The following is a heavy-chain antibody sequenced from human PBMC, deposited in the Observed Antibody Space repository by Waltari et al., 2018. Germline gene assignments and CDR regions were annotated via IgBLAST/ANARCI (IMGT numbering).Heavy chain of an antibody. V-gene: IGHV4-39*01. J-gene: IGHJ4*02. Sequence: QLQLQESGPGLVKPSEPLSLTCFVSGDSMNRRSYSWGWIRQSPGRGLEWVGQMYITGLSEYNPSLRSRVSISIDRSKSQFSLTLTSLTAADTAVYHCARLDPNGFDDSWGQGTLVTVST. CDR2: MYITGLS. CDR3: ARLDPNGFDDS. D-gene: IGHD2-8*01. CDR1: GDSMNRRSYS.